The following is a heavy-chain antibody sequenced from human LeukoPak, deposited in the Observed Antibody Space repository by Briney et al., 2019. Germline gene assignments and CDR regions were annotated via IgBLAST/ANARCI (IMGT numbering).Heavy chain of an antibody. CDR1: GYTFTGYY. Sequence: ASVKVSCKASGYTFTGYYMHWVRQAPGQGLEWMGWINPNSGGTNYAQKFQGWVTMTRDTSISTAYMELSRLRSDDTAVYRCARDRGYCSGGSCYNFDYWGQGTLVTVSS. D-gene: IGHD2-15*01. J-gene: IGHJ4*02. CDR2: INPNSGGT. CDR3: ARDRGYCSGGSCYNFDY. V-gene: IGHV1-2*04.